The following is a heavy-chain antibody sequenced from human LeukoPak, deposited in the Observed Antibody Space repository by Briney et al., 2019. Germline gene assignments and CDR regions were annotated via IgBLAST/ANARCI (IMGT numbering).Heavy chain of an antibody. CDR3: ARDFVGDPLTTVDYT. D-gene: IGHD3-10*01. Sequence: SETLSLTCTLSGASFSSGDYYWSWIRQPPGKGLEWIGRISYSGRTYYSPSLRGRLTISLDTSENQFSLKLSSATAADTAVYYCARDFVGDPLTTVDYTWGQGTLVTVSS. V-gene: IGHV4-30-4*01. J-gene: IGHJ5*02. CDR1: GASFSSGDYY. CDR2: ISYSGRT.